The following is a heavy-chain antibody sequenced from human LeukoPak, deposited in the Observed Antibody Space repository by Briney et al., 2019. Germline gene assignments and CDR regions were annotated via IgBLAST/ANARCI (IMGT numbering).Heavy chain of an antibody. J-gene: IGHJ6*02. Sequence: KASQTLSLTCAVSGGSISSGGYSWSWIRQPPGKGLEWIGYIYHSGSTYYNPSLKSRVTISVDRSKNQFSLKLSSVTAADTAVYYCARAHYYGSGSFFVDVWGQGTTVTVSS. CDR3: ARAHYYGSGSFFVDV. D-gene: IGHD3-10*01. CDR1: GGSISSGGYS. CDR2: IYHSGST. V-gene: IGHV4-30-2*01.